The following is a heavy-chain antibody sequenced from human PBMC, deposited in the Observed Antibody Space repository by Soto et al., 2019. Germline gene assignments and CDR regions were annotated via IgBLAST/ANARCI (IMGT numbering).Heavy chain of an antibody. J-gene: IGHJ6*02. CDR1: GFSLNTGGVG. CDR3: VRNWRYYGGDYYYGMDA. Sequence: ITLKESGPTLVKPTQTLTLTCTFSGFSLNTGGVGVGWVRQPRGKAMEWLALIYWDDDERYRPSLRSRLNITKDTINNQVVLTMPHMDPEDTATYYCVRNWRYYGGDYYYGMDAWGQGTTVTVSS. D-gene: IGHD3-10*01. CDR2: IYWDDDE. V-gene: IGHV2-5*02.